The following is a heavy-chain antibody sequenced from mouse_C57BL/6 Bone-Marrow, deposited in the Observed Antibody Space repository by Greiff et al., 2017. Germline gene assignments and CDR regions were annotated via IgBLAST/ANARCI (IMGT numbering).Heavy chain of an antibody. Sequence: EVQLQQSGAELVRPGASVKLSCTASGFNIKDYYMHWVKQRPEQGLEWIGRIDPEDGDTEYAPKFQGKATMTADTSSNTAYLQLSSLTSEDTAVYYCTPFYYYGSSFFDYWGQGTTLTVSS. CDR2: IDPEDGDT. J-gene: IGHJ2*01. CDR3: TPFYYYGSSFFDY. D-gene: IGHD1-1*01. V-gene: IGHV14-1*01. CDR1: GFNIKDYY.